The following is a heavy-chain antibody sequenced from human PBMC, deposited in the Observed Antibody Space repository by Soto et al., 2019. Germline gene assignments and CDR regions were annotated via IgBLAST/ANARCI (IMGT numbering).Heavy chain of an antibody. Sequence: QVQLVQSGGGGVQPGRSLRLSCVASGFIFSTYGMHWVRQVPGKGLEWVAHISYDGSNEYYADSVKCRFTVSRDNAKNTLDLQMNGLKTEDTALYYCTKEYIVGTTWGYFESWGQGALVIVSS. CDR3: TKEYIVGTTWGYFES. V-gene: IGHV3-30*18. CDR1: GFIFSTYG. J-gene: IGHJ4*02. CDR2: ISYDGSNE. D-gene: IGHD1-1*01.